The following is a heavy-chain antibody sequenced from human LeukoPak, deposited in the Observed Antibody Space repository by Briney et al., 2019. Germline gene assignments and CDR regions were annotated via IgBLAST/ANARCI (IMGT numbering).Heavy chain of an antibody. V-gene: IGHV3-23*01. J-gene: IGHJ4*02. CDR2: ISGSGAST. CDR1: GFPFSSYA. Sequence: GGSLRLSCEASGFPFSSYAMNWVRQAPGKGLVWVSTISGSGASTYYPDSVKGRFTISRDKSKNTVYLQMNSLRAEDTAVYYCAKERGYGYNHIDYWGQGTLVTV. D-gene: IGHD5-24*01. CDR3: AKERGYGYNHIDY.